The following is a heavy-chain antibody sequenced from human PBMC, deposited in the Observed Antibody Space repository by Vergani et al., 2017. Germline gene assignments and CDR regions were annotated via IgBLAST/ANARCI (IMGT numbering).Heavy chain of an antibody. CDR1: GGSFSGYY. Sequence: QVQLQESGPGLVKPSETLSLTCAVYGGSFSGYYWSWIRQPPGKGLEWIGEINHSGSTNYNPSLKSRVTISVDTSKNQFSLKLSSVTAADTAVYYCASVTIFGVPTDYWGQGTLVTVSS. J-gene: IGHJ4*02. CDR3: ASVTIFGVPTDY. V-gene: IGHV4-34*01. CDR2: INHSGST. D-gene: IGHD3-3*01.